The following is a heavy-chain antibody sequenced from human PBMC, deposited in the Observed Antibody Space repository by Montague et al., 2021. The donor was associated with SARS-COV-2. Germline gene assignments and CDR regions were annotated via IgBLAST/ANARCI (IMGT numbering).Heavy chain of an antibody. D-gene: IGHD3-3*01. V-gene: IGHV6-1*01. CDR3: ARVWTTEWYEGYFDN. Sequence: CAISGDSVSSNNAAWNWIRQSPSRGLEWLGRTYYRSRWYREYAVSDKXRITIDPDTSKNQFSLQLNSVTPEDTAVYYCARVWTTEWYEGYFDNWGQGTLVTVSS. CDR1: GDSVSSNNAA. J-gene: IGHJ4*02. CDR2: TYYRSRWYR.